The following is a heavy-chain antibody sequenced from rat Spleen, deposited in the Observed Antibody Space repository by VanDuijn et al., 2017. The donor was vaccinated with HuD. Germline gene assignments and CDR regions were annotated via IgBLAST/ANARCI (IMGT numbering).Heavy chain of an antibody. Sequence: EVQLQESGPGLVKPSQSLPLTCSVTGDSISSNFWGWIRKFPGNKMEWMGYISYSGSTDYNPLLKRRISITRPTSKNMFCLQLNSVTTEDTATYYCAKAYSGDVGWFAYWGQGTLVTVSS. V-gene: IGHV3-1*01. CDR1: GDSISSNF. CDR3: AKAYSGDVGWFAY. CDR2: ISYSGST. J-gene: IGHJ3*01. D-gene: IGHD1-1*01.